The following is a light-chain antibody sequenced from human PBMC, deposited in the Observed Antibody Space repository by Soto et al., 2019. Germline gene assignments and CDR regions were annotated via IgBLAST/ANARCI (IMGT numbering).Light chain of an antibody. CDR1: SSDVGGSNF. CDR2: DVA. V-gene: IGLV2-14*03. Sequence: QSALTQPASVSDSPGQSITISCTGTSSDVGGSNFVSWYQQHPGKPPKLIIYDVANRPSGVSNRFSGSKSGSTASLIIPRLQTEDEADYYCVSYTSSTTYVFGTGTKLTVL. J-gene: IGLJ1*01. CDR3: VSYTSSTTYV.